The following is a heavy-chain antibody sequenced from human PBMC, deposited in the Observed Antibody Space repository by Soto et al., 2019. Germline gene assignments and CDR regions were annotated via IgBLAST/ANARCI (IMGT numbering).Heavy chain of an antibody. Sequence: QITLKESGPTLVKPTQTLTLTCTFSWFSLSTSGVGVGWIRQSPGKAIEWLALIYWDDDKRYSPSLKRRLTIPKDSSKNQVVLTMTNMDPVDKATYYCARIYCSGGSCYGNYFGYWGQGTLVTVSS. CDR2: IYWDDDK. V-gene: IGHV2-5*02. CDR1: WFSLSTSGVG. J-gene: IGHJ4*02. CDR3: ARIYCSGGSCYGNYFGY. D-gene: IGHD2-15*01.